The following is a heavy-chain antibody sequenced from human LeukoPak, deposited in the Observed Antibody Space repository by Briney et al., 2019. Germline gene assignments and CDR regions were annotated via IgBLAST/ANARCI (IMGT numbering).Heavy chain of an antibody. CDR2: INKDATIT. J-gene: IGHJ3*02. Sequence: PGGSLRLSCAASAFSMNDFCMHWVRQGPGPGLEWVSRINKDATITTYADSVKGRFTVSRDNVKNMVYLDMNGLRGDDTAVYYCARSGIGRGFDIWGRGATITVSS. CDR3: ARSGIGRGFDI. D-gene: IGHD2/OR15-2a*01. CDR1: AFSMNDFC. V-gene: IGHV3-74*01.